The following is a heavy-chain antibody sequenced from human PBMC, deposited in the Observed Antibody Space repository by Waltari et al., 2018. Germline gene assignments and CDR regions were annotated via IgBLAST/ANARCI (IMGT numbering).Heavy chain of an antibody. CDR2: INHSGST. CDR1: GGSFSGYY. V-gene: IGHV4-34*01. Sequence: QVQLQQWGAGLLKPSETLSLTCAVYGGSFSGYYWSWIRQPPGKGLEWIGEINHSGSTNDNPSLKGRVTISVDTSKNQFSLKLSSVTAADTAVYYCARVSGSSWYGYWGQGTLVTVSS. CDR3: ARVSGSSWYGY. D-gene: IGHD6-13*01. J-gene: IGHJ4*02.